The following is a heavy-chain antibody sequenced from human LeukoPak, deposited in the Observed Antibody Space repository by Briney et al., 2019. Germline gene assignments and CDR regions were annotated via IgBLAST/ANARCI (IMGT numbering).Heavy chain of an antibody. V-gene: IGHV4-59*01. CDR3: ARADYSSTWSHDYYYMDV. Sequence: SETLSLTCTVSGGSISSYYWSWIRQPPGKGLEWIGYIYYSGSTNYNPSLKSRVTISVDTSKNQFSLKLSSVTAADTAVYYCARADYSSTWSHDYYYMDVWGKGTTVTVSS. D-gene: IGHD6-13*01. CDR1: GGSISSYY. J-gene: IGHJ6*03. CDR2: IYYSGST.